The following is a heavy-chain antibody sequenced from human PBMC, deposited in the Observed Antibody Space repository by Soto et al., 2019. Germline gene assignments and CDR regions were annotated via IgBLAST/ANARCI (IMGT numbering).Heavy chain of an antibody. J-gene: IGHJ3*02. D-gene: IGHD3-16*02. CDR3: ARWEYDYIWGSYRYRAFDI. Sequence: SVKVSCKASGGTFSSYTISWVRQAPGQGLEWMGRIIPILGIANYAQKFQGRVTITADKSTSTAYMELSSLRSEDTAVYYCARWEYDYIWGSYRYRAFDIWGQGTMVTVSS. CDR2: IIPILGIA. CDR1: GGTFSSYT. V-gene: IGHV1-69*02.